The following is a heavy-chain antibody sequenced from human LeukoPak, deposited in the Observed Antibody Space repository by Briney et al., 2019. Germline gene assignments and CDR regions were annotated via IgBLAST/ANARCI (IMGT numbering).Heavy chain of an antibody. Sequence: GGSLRLSCAASGFTFSSYSMNWVRQAPGKGLEWVSFISSTSSYIYYADPAKGRLTISRDNAKNSLYLQMNSLRAEDSAVYYCARSAFCSGGSCQLDNWGQGTLVPVSS. CDR2: ISSTSSYI. CDR1: GFTFSSYS. V-gene: IGHV3-21*01. D-gene: IGHD2-15*01. J-gene: IGHJ4*02. CDR3: ARSAFCSGGSCQLDN.